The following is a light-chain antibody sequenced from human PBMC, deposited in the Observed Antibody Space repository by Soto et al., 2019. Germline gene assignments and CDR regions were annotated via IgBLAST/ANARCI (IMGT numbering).Light chain of an antibody. J-gene: IGKJ5*01. CDR3: AQRHNGPIT. V-gene: IGKV3-11*01. Sequence: EIVLTQSPATLSLSPGERATLSCRNSQTIRCLVHWHQQRPVQALRLLIYDTSNRATDIPARRIGSGSGTSLIRTISSLGPDDFGVYFWAQRHNGPITSGQGT. CDR1: QTIRCL. CDR2: DTS.